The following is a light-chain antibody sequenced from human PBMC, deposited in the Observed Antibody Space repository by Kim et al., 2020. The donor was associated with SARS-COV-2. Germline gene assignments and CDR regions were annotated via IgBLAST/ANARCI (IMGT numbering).Light chain of an antibody. V-gene: IGKV3-20*01. CDR3: QQNGSSLRT. J-gene: IGKJ1*01. Sequence: SPGERATLSRRASQRVSGTYLAWYQKKPRQAPRVLISVASSRAPRIPDRCSGSGSVTDFSLTITRLEPENFAEYYSQQNGSSLRTFGEGTKVDI. CDR1: QRVSGTY. CDR2: VAS.